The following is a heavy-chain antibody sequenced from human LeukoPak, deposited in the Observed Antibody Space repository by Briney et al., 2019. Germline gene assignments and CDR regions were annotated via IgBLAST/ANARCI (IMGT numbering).Heavy chain of an antibody. Sequence: QAGGSLRLSCAASGFTFSSYAMSWVRQAPGKGLEWVSFISPSGDRTSNADSLEGRFTISRDNTRNTLYLQMNSLRDEDTGVYYCAIMHGYYDGSGFWVQWGQGTLVTVSS. D-gene: IGHD3-22*01. J-gene: IGHJ4*02. V-gene: IGHV3-23*01. CDR3: AIMHGYYDGSGFWVQ. CDR1: GFTFSSYA. CDR2: ISPSGDRT.